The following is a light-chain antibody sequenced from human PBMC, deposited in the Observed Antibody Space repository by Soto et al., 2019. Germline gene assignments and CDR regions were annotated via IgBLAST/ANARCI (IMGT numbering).Light chain of an antibody. CDR2: GNS. CDR1: SSNIGAGYD. J-gene: IGLJ1*01. CDR3: PSSDSSIPGSI. V-gene: IGLV1-40*01. Sequence: QSVLTQPPSVSGAPGQRVTISCTGSSSNIGAGYDVHWYQQLPGTAPKLLIYGNSNRPSGVPDRFSGSKSGTSASLAITGQQAEDEADYYSPSSDSSIPGSIFGTGTKLTVL.